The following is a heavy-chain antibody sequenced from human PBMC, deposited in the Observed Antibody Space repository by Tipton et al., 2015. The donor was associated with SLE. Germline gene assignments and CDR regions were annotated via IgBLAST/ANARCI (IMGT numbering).Heavy chain of an antibody. V-gene: IGHV1-69*13. CDR1: GYTFTSYG. CDR3: ARELTHVLLWFGEPPSWFDP. D-gene: IGHD3-10*01. J-gene: IGHJ5*02. Sequence: QLVQSGAEVKNPGASVKVSCKASGYTFTSYGISWVRQAPGQGLEWMGRIIPIFGTANYAQKFQGRVTITSDESTRTAYMELSSLRSEDTAVYSCARELTHVLLWFGEPPSWFDPWGQGTLVTVSS. CDR2: IIPIFGTA.